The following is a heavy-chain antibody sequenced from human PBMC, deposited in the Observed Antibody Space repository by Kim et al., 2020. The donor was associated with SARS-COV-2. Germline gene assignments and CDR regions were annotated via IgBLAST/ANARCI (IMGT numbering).Heavy chain of an antibody. CDR3: ARGGDGYNEPGYYFDY. V-gene: IGHV1-46*01. CDR2: INPSGGST. Sequence: ASVKVSCKASGYTFTSYYMHWVRQAPGQGLEWMGIINPSGGSTSYAQKFQGRVTMTRDTSTSTVYMELSSLRSEDTAVYYCARGGDGYNEPGYYFDYWGQGTLVTVSS. CDR1: GYTFTSYY. D-gene: IGHD5-12*01. J-gene: IGHJ4*02.